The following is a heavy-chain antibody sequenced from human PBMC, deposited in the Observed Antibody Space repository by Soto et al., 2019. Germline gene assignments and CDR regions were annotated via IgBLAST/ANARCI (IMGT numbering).Heavy chain of an antibody. J-gene: IGHJ3*02. V-gene: IGHV2-5*02. Sequence: QITLKESGPTLVKPTQTLTLTCTFSGFSLSTSGVGVGWIRQPPGKALEWLALIYWDYDKRYSPSLKGRLTITKDTSKNQVVLTMTTMDPVDTATYYCAHRQNRGDFDIWGQGTMVTVSS. CDR2: IYWDYDK. CDR1: GFSLSTSGVG. CDR3: AHRQNRGDFDI. D-gene: IGHD3-10*01.